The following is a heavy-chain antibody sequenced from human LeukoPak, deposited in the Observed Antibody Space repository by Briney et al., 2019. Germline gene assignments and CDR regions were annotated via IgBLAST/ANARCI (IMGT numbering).Heavy chain of an antibody. V-gene: IGHV1-69*05. Sequence: EASVKVSCKASGGTFSSYAISWVRQAPGQGLEWMGGIIPIFGTANYAQKFQGRVTMTRDTSTSTVYMELSSLRSEDTAVYYCARTGPGCIWFDPWGQGTLVTVSS. CDR2: IIPIFGTA. CDR1: GGTFSSYA. J-gene: IGHJ5*02. D-gene: IGHD2-8*01. CDR3: ARTGPGCIWFDP.